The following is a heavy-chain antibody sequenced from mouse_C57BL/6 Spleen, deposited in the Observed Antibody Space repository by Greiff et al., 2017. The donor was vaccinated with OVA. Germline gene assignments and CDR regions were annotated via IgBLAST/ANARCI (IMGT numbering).Heavy chain of an antibody. Sequence: VQLQQPGAELVRPGSSVKLSCKASGYTFTSYWMDWVKQRPGQGLEWIGNIYPSDSETHYNQKFKDKATLTVDKSSSTAYMQLSSLTSEDSAVYYCARWLLRDWYVDVWGTGTTVTVSS. CDR2: IYPSDSET. J-gene: IGHJ1*03. V-gene: IGHV1-61*01. CDR1: GYTFTSYW. D-gene: IGHD2-3*01. CDR3: ARWLLRDWYVDV.